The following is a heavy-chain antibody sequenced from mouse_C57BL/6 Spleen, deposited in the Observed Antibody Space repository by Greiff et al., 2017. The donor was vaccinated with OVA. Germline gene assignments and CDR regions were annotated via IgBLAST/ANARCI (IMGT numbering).Heavy chain of an antibody. CDR2: ISSGSSTI. CDR3: ARGKGNYPFAY. J-gene: IGHJ3*01. CDR1: GFTFSDYG. D-gene: IGHD2-1*01. Sequence: EVQGVESGGGLVKPGGSLKLSCAASGFTFSDYGMHWVRQAPEKGLEWVAYISSGSSTIYYADTVKGRFTISRDNAKNTLFLQMTSLRSEDTAMYYCARGKGNYPFAYWGQGTLVTVSA. V-gene: IGHV5-17*01.